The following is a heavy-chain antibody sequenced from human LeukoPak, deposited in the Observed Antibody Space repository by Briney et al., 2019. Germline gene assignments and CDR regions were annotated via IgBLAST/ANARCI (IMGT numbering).Heavy chain of an antibody. J-gene: IGHJ6*02. CDR3: ARDKGYSGSYPSGGMDV. Sequence: GGSLRLSCAASGFTFSSYDMHWVRQATGKGLEWVSAIGTAGDTYYPGSVKGRFTISRENAKNSLYLQMNSLRAGDTAVYYCARDKGYSGSYPSGGMDVWGQGTTVTVSS. V-gene: IGHV3-13*01. CDR1: GFTFSSYD. CDR2: IGTAGDT. D-gene: IGHD1-26*01.